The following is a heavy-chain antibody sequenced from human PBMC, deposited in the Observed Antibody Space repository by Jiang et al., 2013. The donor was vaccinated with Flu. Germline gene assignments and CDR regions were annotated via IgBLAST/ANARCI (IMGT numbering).Heavy chain of an antibody. CDR3: TRVKGINYYDSSGLDY. V-gene: IGHV3-49*04. J-gene: IGHJ4*02. Sequence: SLRLSCTASGFTFGDYAMSWVRQAPGKGLEWVGFIRSKAYGGTTEYAASVKGRFTISRDDSKSIAYLQMNSLKTEDTAVYYCTRVKGINYYDSSGLDYWGQGTLVTVSS. D-gene: IGHD3-22*01. CDR1: GFTFGDYA. CDR2: IRSKAYGGTT.